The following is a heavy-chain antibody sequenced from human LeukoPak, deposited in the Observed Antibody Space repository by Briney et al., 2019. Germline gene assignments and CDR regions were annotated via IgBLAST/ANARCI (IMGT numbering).Heavy chain of an antibody. Sequence: PGGSLRLSCAASGFTFSSYAMSWVRQAPGKGLEWVSAISGSGGSTYYADSVKGRFTISRDNSKNTLYLQMNSLRAEDTAVCYCAKALELLRERYFDYWGQGTLVTVSS. CDR1: GFTFSSYA. CDR2: ISGSGGST. CDR3: AKALELLRERYFDY. V-gene: IGHV3-23*01. J-gene: IGHJ4*02. D-gene: IGHD1-26*01.